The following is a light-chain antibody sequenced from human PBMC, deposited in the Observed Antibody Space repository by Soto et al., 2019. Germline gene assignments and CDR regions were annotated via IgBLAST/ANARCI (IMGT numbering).Light chain of an antibody. Sequence: QSALTQPASVSGSPGQLITISCTGTSSDVGAYNYVSWYQQHPGKAPKLMIYDVSNRPSGVSNRFSGSKSGNTASLTISGLEADDEADYYCSSYTSSSTVVFGGGTKLTVL. CDR3: SSYTSSSTVV. J-gene: IGLJ2*01. CDR1: SSDVGAYNY. CDR2: DVS. V-gene: IGLV2-14*01.